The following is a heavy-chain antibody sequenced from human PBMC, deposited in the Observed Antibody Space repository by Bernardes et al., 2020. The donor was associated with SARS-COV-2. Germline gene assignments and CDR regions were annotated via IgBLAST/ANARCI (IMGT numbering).Heavy chain of an antibody. CDR3: ATVYGGYGAYFDY. Sequence: SETLSLTCTVSGGSISSYYWSWIRQSPGKGLEWIGYIYYSGSTNYNPSLKSRVTISVDTSKNHFSLKLTSVTAADTAVYYCATVYGGYGAYFDYWGQGTLVTVSS. CDR1: GGSISSYY. D-gene: IGHD4-17*01. V-gene: IGHV4-59*01. J-gene: IGHJ4*02. CDR2: IYYSGST.